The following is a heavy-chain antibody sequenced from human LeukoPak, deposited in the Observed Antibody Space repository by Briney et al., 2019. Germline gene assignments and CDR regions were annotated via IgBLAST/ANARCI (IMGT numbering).Heavy chain of an antibody. CDR2: IYTSGST. V-gene: IGHV4-4*07. D-gene: IGHD4-17*01. CDR1: GGSISSYY. CDR3: ARDNGVPMTTVSFDY. Sequence: SETLSLTCTVSGGSISSYYWSWIRQPAGKGLEWIGRIYTSGSTNYNPSLKSRVTMSVDTSKNQFSLKLSSVTAADTAVYYCARDNGVPMTTVSFDYWGQGTLVTVSS. J-gene: IGHJ4*02.